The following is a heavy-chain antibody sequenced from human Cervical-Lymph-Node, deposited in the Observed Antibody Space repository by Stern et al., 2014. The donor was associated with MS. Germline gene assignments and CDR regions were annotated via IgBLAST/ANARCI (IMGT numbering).Heavy chain of an antibody. Sequence: VQLVESGGGVVQPGRSLRLSCAASRFTFSSYAMHWVRQAPGKGLEWVAVISYDGTDKQYTDSVKGRFTISRDNSKNMLYLQMNSLRAEDTAVYYCARVGRDFDFWSARGPNWFDSWGQGTLVTVSS. CDR3: ARVGRDFDFWSARGPNWFDS. CDR1: RFTFSSYA. CDR2: ISYDGTDK. D-gene: IGHD3-3*01. J-gene: IGHJ5*01. V-gene: IGHV3-30*04.